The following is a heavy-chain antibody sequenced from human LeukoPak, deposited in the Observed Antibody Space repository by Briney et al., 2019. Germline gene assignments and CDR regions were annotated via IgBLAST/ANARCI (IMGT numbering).Heavy chain of an antibody. CDR1: GGSISSGSYY. V-gene: IGHV4-61*02. J-gene: IGHJ3*02. D-gene: IGHD3-22*01. Sequence: SETLSLTCTVSGGSISSGSYYWSWIRQPAGKGLEWIGRIYTSGSTNYNPSLKSRVTISVDTSKNQFSLKLGSVTAADTAVYYCARQNYDSSGYYADAFDIWGQGTMVTVSS. CDR3: ARQNYDSSGYYADAFDI. CDR2: IYTSGST.